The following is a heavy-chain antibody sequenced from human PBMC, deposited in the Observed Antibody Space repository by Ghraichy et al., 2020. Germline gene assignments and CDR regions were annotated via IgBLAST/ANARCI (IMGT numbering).Heavy chain of an antibody. Sequence: TLSLTCTVSGGSLSSGGYYWSWIRQHPGKGLEWIGYIYHRGSTHYNPSLKSRLSISIDTSKNQFYLRLSSVTAADTAVYYCAREAAAGSGGDYWGHGTLVTVSS. CDR2: IYHRGST. V-gene: IGHV4-31*03. CDR1: GGSLSSGGYY. J-gene: IGHJ4*01. D-gene: IGHD6-25*01. CDR3: AREAAAGSGGDY.